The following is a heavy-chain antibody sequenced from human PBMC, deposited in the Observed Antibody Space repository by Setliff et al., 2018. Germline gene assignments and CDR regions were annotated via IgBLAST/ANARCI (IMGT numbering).Heavy chain of an antibody. CDR1: DGSLHSGNYY. Sequence: LSLTCTVSDGSLHSGNYYWTWIRQPAGKALEWIGHIHGTEGTHYNPSLESRVTISRDKSPNQFSLMLRSVTAADTALYYCARGYYNGRGYYYLPCSFDSWGRGIVVTVSS. CDR3: ARGYYNGRGYYYLPCSFDS. V-gene: IGHV4-61*09. CDR2: IHGTEGT. D-gene: IGHD3-10*01. J-gene: IGHJ4*02.